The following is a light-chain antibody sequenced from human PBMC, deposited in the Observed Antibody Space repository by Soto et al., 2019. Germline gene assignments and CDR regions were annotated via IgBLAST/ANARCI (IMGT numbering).Light chain of an antibody. J-gene: IGLJ1*01. CDR3: SSYRGGSALGV. Sequence: QSALTQPASVSGSPGQSITSSCTGTRSDIGGYNYVSWDQQNPGKAPKLMIFEVSDRPSGVSNRFSGSKSGNTASLTIYGLQAEDEADYYCSSYRGGSALGVFGTGTKLTVL. CDR2: EVS. V-gene: IGLV2-14*01. CDR1: RSDIGGYNY.